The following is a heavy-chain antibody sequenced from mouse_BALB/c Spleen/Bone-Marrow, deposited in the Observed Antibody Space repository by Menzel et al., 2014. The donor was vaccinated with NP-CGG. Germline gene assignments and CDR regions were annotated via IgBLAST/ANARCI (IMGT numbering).Heavy chain of an antibody. CDR3: ACSGDRSGYGFAY. CDR1: GYTFTSYD. Sequence: QVQLQQSGPELVKPGALVKISCKASGYTFTSYDINWVKQRPGQGLEWIGWIYPGDGSSKYNEKFKGKATLTADRSSSTAYMQLSSLTSENSAVYFCACSGDRSGYGFAYWGQGTLVTVSA. V-gene: IGHV1S56*01. CDR2: IYPGDGSS. J-gene: IGHJ3*01. D-gene: IGHD3-2*01.